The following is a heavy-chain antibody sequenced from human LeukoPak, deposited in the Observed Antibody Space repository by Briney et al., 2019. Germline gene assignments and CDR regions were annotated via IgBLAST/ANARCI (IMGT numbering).Heavy chain of an antibody. J-gene: IGHJ4*02. V-gene: IGHV3-66*02. Sequence: QSGGSLRLSCAASGFTVRSNYMSWVRQAPGKGLEWVSVIYSGGSTYYADSAKGRFTISRDNSKNTLYLQMNSLRAADTAVYYCARDRGGSYFDYWGQGTLVTVSS. D-gene: IGHD1-26*01. CDR3: ARDRGGSYFDY. CDR1: GFTVRSNY. CDR2: IYSGGST.